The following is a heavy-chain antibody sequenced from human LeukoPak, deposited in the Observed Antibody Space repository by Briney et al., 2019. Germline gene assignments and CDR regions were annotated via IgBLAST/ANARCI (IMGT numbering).Heavy chain of an antibody. CDR3: VGWRSCWYYFEY. CDR1: GFTFSDYY. CDR2: ISSSGSSI. J-gene: IGHJ4*02. Sequence: GGSLRLSCAASGFTFSDYYMSWIRQAPGKGLEWVSYISSSGSSIYYADSVKGRFTISRDNAKNSLYLQMNSLRAEDTAVYYCVGWRSCWYYFEYWGQGTLVTVPS. V-gene: IGHV3-11*01. D-gene: IGHD6-19*01.